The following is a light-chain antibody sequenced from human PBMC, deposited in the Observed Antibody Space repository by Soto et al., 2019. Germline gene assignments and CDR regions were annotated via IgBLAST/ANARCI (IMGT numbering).Light chain of an antibody. CDR3: MQALQTPYT. CDR2: LGS. Sequence: DIVMTQSPLSLPVTPGEPASISCRSSESLLHSNGYNYLDWYLQKPGQSPHLLIYLGSNRASGVPDRFSGSGSDTDFTLTISRVEAGDVGVYYCMQALQTPYTFGQGTKLEIK. CDR1: ESLLHSNGYNY. V-gene: IGKV2-28*01. J-gene: IGKJ2*01.